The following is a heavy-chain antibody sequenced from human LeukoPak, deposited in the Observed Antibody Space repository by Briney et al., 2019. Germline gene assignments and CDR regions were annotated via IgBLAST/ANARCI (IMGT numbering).Heavy chain of an antibody. CDR3: VRVARLVDY. CDR1: GFTFSSYA. D-gene: IGHD4-11*01. CDR2: ISGSGGST. V-gene: IGHV3-23*01. J-gene: IGHJ4*02. Sequence: GGSLRLSCAASGFTFSSYAMSWVRQAPGKGLEWVSAISGSGGSTYYADSVKGRFTISRDNAKNSLYLQMNSLRAEDTAVYYCVRVARLVDYWGQGTRVTVSS.